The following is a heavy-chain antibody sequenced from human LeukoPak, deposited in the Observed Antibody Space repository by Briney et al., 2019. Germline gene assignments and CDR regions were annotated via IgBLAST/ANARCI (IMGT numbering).Heavy chain of an antibody. V-gene: IGHV3-21*01. CDR3: VWGKGADY. Sequence: PGGSLRLSCAAYGFTFTSYSVNWVRQAPGKGLEWVSSISSGSSYIYYADSVKGRFTISRDNAKNSLYLQMNSLRAEDTAVYYGVWGKGADYWGQGTLVTVSS. J-gene: IGHJ4*02. CDR1: GFTFTSYS. CDR2: ISSGSSYI. D-gene: IGHD3-10*01.